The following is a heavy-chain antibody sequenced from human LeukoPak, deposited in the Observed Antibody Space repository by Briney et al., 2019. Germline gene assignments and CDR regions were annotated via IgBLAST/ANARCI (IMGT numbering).Heavy chain of an antibody. CDR3: ARGPVGSRAFDI. Sequence: PSETLSLTCTVSGGSISSSSYYWGWIRQPPGKGLEWIGSIYYSGSTYYNPSLKSRVTISVDTSKNQFSLKLSSVTAADTAVYYCARGPVGSRAFDIWGQGTMVTVSS. CDR2: IYYSGST. D-gene: IGHD1-26*01. J-gene: IGHJ3*02. V-gene: IGHV4-39*07. CDR1: GGSISSSSYY.